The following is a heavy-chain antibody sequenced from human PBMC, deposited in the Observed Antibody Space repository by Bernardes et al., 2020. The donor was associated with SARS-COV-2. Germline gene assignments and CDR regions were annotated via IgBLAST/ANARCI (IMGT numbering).Heavy chain of an antibody. CDR2: FYPKGGGS. CDR1: GYTFNDYY. V-gene: IGHV1-2*02. Sequence: ASVKVSCKASGYTFNDYYLHWVRRAPGQGLEWLGWFYPKGGGSSLAQKFQGRVTMTRDRYSATAFLEVKSLTSDDTAVYFCARDPARGYDSMDFWGQGTLVTVSS. D-gene: IGHD5-12*01. J-gene: IGHJ4*02. CDR3: ARDPARGYDSMDF.